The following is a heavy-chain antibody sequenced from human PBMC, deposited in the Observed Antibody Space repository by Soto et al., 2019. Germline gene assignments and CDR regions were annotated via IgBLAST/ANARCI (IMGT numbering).Heavy chain of an antibody. CDR1: GYSFTSYW. Sequence: GESLKISCKGSGYSFTSYWIGWVRQMPGKGLEWMGIIYPGNSDTRYSPSFQGQVTISADKSISTAYLQWSSLKASDTAMYYCARFGVVAGAYYYYGMDVWGQGTTVTVSS. J-gene: IGHJ6*02. V-gene: IGHV5-51*01. CDR2: IYPGNSDT. CDR3: ARFGVVAGAYYYYGMDV. D-gene: IGHD6-19*01.